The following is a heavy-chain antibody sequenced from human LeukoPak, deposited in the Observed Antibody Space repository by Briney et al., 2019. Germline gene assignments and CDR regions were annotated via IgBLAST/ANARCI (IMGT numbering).Heavy chain of an antibody. J-gene: IGHJ3*02. CDR1: GGSISTYY. CDR3: ARGRDSSGYYYTPDAFDI. V-gene: IGHV4-59*01. D-gene: IGHD3-22*01. Sequence: KSSETLSLTCTVSGGSISTYYWNWIRQPPGKGLEWIGYIYHSGSTNYNPSLQSRVTISVDTSKNQFSLNLNSVTAADTAVYYCARGRDSSGYYYTPDAFDIWGQGTMVTVSS. CDR2: IYHSGST.